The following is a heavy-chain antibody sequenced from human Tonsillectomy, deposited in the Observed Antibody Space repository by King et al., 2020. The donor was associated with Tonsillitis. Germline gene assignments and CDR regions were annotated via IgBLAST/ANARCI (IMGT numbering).Heavy chain of an antibody. V-gene: IGHV4-4*02. CDR3: ARPGFVCAFDI. CDR1: GGSLSSYNW. Sequence: VQLVESGPGLVKPSGSLSLTCAVSGGSLSSYNWWSWVRQPRGKGLEWIGEIYQSGSTNYNQSLKSRVTISVDKSKNQFSLKLSSVTAADTAVYYCARPGFVCAFDIWGQGTMVVVS. CDR2: IYQSGST. D-gene: IGHD3-16*01. J-gene: IGHJ3*02.